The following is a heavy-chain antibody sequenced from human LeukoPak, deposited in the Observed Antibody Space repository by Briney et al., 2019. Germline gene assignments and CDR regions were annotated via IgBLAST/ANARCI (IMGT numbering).Heavy chain of an antibody. J-gene: IGHJ4*02. CDR3: ALDYDILEYYFDY. Sequence: GASVKVSCKASGGTFSSYAISWVRQAPGQGLEWMGRIIPILGIANYAQKFQGRVTITADKSTSTAYMELSSLRSEDTAVYYCALDYDILEYYFDYWGQGTLVTVSS. V-gene: IGHV1-69*04. CDR2: IIPILGIA. CDR1: GGTFSSYA. D-gene: IGHD3-9*01.